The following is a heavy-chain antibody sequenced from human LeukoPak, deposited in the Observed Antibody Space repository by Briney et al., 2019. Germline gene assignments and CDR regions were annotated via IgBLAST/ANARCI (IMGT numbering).Heavy chain of an antibody. CDR3: ASLNDYGSFFDY. CDR2: ISSGGTR. J-gene: IGHJ4*02. D-gene: IGHD4-17*01. CDR1: GFTVSSNY. V-gene: IGHV3-66*01. Sequence: GGSLRLSCAVSGFTVSSNYMTWVRQAPGKGLEWVSVISSGGTRSYADSVKGRFTISRDNSNNTVYLQMNSLRAEDTAVYYCASLNDYGSFFDYWGQGTLVTVSS.